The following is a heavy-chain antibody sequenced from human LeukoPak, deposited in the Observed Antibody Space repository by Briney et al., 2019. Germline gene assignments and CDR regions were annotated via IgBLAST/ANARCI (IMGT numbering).Heavy chain of an antibody. CDR1: GGSISSYY. CDR2: GSESGGT. CDR3: ARKRADIWYYFDS. J-gene: IGHJ4*02. V-gene: IGHV4-59*12. D-gene: IGHD3-9*01. Sequence: KSSETLSLTCTVSGGSISSYYWSWIRQPPGKGLEWIGEGSESGGTKFNPSLKSRVTISADTSKNQFSLKLTSATAADTAVYYCARKRADIWYYFDSWGQGNLVTVSS.